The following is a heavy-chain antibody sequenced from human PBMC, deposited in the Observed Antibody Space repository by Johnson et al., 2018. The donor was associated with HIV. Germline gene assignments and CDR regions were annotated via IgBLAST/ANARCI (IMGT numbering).Heavy chain of an antibody. V-gene: IGHV3-30*04. Sequence: QVQLVESGGGVVQPGRSLRLSCAASGFTFSSYAMHWVRQAPGKGLEWVAVISNDGSQRYYADSVKGRFTISRDNSVNTLYLQMNSLRDEDTALYYCARDLGDNVRGLLGLRWAMWG. CDR3: ARDLGDNVRGLLGLRWAM. CDR2: ISNDGSQR. J-gene: IGHJ1*01. CDR1: GFTFSSYA. D-gene: IGHD3-10*02.